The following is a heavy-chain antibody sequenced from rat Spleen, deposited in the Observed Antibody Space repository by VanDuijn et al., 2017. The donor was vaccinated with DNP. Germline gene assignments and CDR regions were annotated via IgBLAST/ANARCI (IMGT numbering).Heavy chain of an antibody. CDR2: IKAKSNNYAT. Sequence: EVQLVETGGSLVQPGKSLKLTCATSGFTFSNAWMHWVRQSPEKQLEWVAQIKAKSNNYATYYAESVKGRFTISRDDSKSSVYLQMNSLKEEDTAIYYCTCGYYSSSQDNWFAYWGQGTLVTVSS. CDR3: TCGYYSSSQDNWFAY. D-gene: IGHD1-2*01. V-gene: IGHV6-8*01. J-gene: IGHJ3*01. CDR1: GFTFSNAW.